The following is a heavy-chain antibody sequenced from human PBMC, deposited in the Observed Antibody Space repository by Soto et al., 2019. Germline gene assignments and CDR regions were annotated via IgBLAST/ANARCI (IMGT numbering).Heavy chain of an antibody. J-gene: IGHJ4*02. CDR3: ARGRLGYFDSTCEY. CDR2: ISSAGSTI. CDR1: GFTFSDYY. V-gene: IGHV3-11*01. Sequence: ESGGGLVKPGGSLRLSCAASGFTFSDYYMTWIRQAPGKGLEWLSYISSAGSTIYYADSVKGRFTVSRDNAKNALYLQMNSLRVEDTAVYYCARGRLGYFDSTCEYWGQGTLVTVSS. D-gene: IGHD3-9*01.